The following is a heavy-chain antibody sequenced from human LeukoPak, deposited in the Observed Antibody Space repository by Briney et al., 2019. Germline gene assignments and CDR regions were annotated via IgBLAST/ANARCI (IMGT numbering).Heavy chain of an antibody. Sequence: GGSLRLSCAASGFPFSSHGKSWVRQAPGKGLEWVSVIYSGGSTYYADSVKGRFTISRDNSKNTLYLQMNSLRAEDTAVYYCARETRDGYNYGGAFDYWGQGTLVTVSS. CDR3: ARETRDGYNYGGAFDY. CDR1: GFPFSSHG. V-gene: IGHV3-66*01. CDR2: IYSGGST. D-gene: IGHD5-24*01. J-gene: IGHJ4*02.